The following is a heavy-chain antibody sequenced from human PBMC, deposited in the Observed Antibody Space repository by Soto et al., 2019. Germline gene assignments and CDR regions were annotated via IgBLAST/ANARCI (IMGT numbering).Heavy chain of an antibody. J-gene: IGHJ4*02. CDR1: GGSISSYY. Sequence: SETLSLTCTVSGGSISSYYWSWIRQPPGKGLEWIGYIYYSGSTNYNPSLKSRVTLSVDTSKNQFSLKLSSVTAADTTVYYCARLEDSSSKFDYWGQGTLVTVSS. CDR3: ARLEDSSSKFDY. V-gene: IGHV4-59*08. CDR2: IYYSGST. D-gene: IGHD6-6*01.